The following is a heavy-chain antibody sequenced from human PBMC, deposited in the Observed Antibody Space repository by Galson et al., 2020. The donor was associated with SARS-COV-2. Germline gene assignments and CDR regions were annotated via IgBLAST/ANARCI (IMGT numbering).Heavy chain of an antibody. CDR1: GFTFSSYG. V-gene: IGHV3-33*01. Sequence: PGGSLRLSCAASGFTFSSYGMHWVRQAPGKGLEWVAVIWYDGSNKYYADSVKGRFTISRDNSKNTLYLQMNSLRAEDTAVYYCARDIAVATEEYFQHWGQGTLVTVSS. D-gene: IGHD6-19*01. CDR3: ARDIAVATEEYFQH. CDR2: IWYDGSNK. J-gene: IGHJ1*01.